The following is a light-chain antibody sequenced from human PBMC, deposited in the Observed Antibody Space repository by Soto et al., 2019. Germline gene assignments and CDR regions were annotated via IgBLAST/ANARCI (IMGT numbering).Light chain of an antibody. Sequence: QSVLTQPPSVAGAPGQRVTISCAGSSSHIGSTYDIHCYQQLPGAAPRLLIYGNSNRPAGVPDRFAGSKSGTSASLAIIGLRVEDEGIYYCQAFDNSLSASGVFGGGTQLTVL. CDR2: GNS. CDR1: SSHIGSTYD. V-gene: IGLV1-40*01. CDR3: QAFDNSLSASGV. J-gene: IGLJ3*02.